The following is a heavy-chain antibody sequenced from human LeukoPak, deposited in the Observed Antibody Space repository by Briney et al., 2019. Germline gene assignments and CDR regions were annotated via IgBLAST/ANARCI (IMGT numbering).Heavy chain of an antibody. CDR1: GFIVRSSY. J-gene: IGHJ3*01. D-gene: IGHD3-22*01. V-gene: IGHV3-53*01. Sequence: GGSLRLSCAASGFIVRSSYMSWVRQAPGKGLEWVSVIYSGGSPDYADSAKGRFTISSDNSKNTLYLQMNSLRVEDTAVYYCARDGADNSGYYFGSLWGQGTMVTVSS. CDR2: IYSGGSP. CDR3: ARDGADNSGYYFGSL.